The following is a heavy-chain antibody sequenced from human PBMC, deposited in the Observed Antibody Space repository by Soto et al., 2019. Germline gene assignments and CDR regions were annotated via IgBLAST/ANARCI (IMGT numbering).Heavy chain of an antibody. CDR1: GYRFTSYW. Sequence: GESLKISCKGSGYRFTSYWIGWVRQMPGKGLEWMGIIYPGDSETRYSPSFQGQVTISADKSISTAYLQWSSLKASDTAMYYCARQGDCSSTSCYLSDYYYGMDVWGQGTTVTVSS. CDR2: IYPGDSET. D-gene: IGHD2-2*01. J-gene: IGHJ6*02. V-gene: IGHV5-51*01. CDR3: ARQGDCSSTSCYLSDYYYGMDV.